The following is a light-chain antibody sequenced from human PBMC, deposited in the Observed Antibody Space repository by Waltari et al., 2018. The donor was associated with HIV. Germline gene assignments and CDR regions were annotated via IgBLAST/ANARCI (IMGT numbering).Light chain of an antibody. CDR1: SLPKKY. V-gene: IGLV3-25*03. CDR3: QSTDHDGTWV. CDR2: KDI. J-gene: IGLJ3*02. Sequence: SYKLTQTPSVSVSPGQTARINCSRGSLPKKYSSWYRQKPGQAPLLLTYKDIERPSGIPERISGARSGTGVTLTISGVQAEDEGDYYCQSTDHDGTWVFGGGTKLTVL.